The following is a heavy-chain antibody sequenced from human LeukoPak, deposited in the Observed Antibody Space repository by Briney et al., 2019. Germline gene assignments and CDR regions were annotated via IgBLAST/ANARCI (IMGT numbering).Heavy chain of an antibody. CDR3: AKSSSPNYYYYYGMDV. Sequence: PGRSLRLSCAASGFTFSSYAMHWVRQAPGKGLEWVAVISYDGSNKYYADSVKGRFTISRDNSKNTLYLQMNSLRAEDTAVYYCAKSSSPNYYYYYGMDVWGQGTTVTVSS. D-gene: IGHD6-13*01. CDR1: GFTFSSYA. CDR2: ISYDGSNK. J-gene: IGHJ6*02. V-gene: IGHV3-30*04.